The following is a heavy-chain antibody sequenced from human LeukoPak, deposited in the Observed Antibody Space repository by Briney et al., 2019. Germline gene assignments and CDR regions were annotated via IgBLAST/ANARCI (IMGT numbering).Heavy chain of an antibody. V-gene: IGHV3-33*01. CDR2: IWYDGSNK. J-gene: IGHJ6*04. D-gene: IGHD3-10*01. CDR1: GFTFSSYG. CDR3: ASTIAANYYGSGSLYYYYYGMDV. Sequence: PRRSLRLSCAASGFTFSSYGMHWVRQAPGKGLEWVAGIWYDGSNKYYADSVKGRFTISRDNSKNTLYLQMNSLRAEDTAVYYCASTIAANYYGSGSLYYYYYGMDVWGKGTTVTVSS.